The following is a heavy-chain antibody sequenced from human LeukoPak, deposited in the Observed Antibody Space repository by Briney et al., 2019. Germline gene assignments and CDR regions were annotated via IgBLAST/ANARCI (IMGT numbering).Heavy chain of an antibody. J-gene: IGHJ6*03. V-gene: IGHV3-7*01. CDR1: GFTFSSYE. Sequence: GGSLRLSCAASGFTFSSYEMSWVRQAPGKGLEWVANIKQDGSEKYYVDSVKGRFTISRDNAKNSLYLQMNSLRAEDTAVYYCARVRRAHYMDVWGKGTTVTVSS. CDR3: ARVRRAHYMDV. CDR2: IKQDGSEK.